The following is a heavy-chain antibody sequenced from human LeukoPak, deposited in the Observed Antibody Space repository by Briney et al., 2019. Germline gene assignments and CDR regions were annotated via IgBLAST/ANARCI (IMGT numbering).Heavy chain of an antibody. D-gene: IGHD2-21*02. J-gene: IGHJ2*01. CDR1: GGSISSYY. V-gene: IGHV4-59*01. CDR2: IYYSGST. Sequence: SETLSLTCTVSGGSISSYYWSWIRQPPGKGLEWIGYIYYSGSTNYNPSLKSRVTISVDTSKNQFSLKLSSVTAADTAVYYCARRSRAYCGGDCYSDGWYFDLWSRGTLVTVSS. CDR3: ARRSRAYCGGDCYSDGWYFDL.